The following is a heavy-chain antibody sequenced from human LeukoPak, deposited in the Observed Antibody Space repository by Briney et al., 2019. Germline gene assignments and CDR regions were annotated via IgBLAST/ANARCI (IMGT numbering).Heavy chain of an antibody. CDR1: GGSFSGYY. D-gene: IGHD2-2*01. CDR2: ISSSSSYI. CDR3: ARAGCSSTSCPEL. J-gene: IGHJ4*02. V-gene: IGHV3-21*01. Sequence: ETLSLTCAVYGGSFSGYYWSWIRQPPGKGLEWVSSISSSSSYIYYADSVKGRFTISRDNAKNSLYLQMNSLRAEDTAVYYCARAGCSSTSCPELWGQGTLVTVSS.